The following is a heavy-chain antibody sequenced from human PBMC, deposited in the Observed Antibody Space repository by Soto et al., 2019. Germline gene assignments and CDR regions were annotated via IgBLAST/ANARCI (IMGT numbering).Heavy chain of an antibody. CDR1: GDPFTRHG. Sequence: ASVQDSCNASGDPFTRHGLTCLRQAPGQGPEWMGWITVGSGNTHYAQKFQGRVSMTTDTSTSTAYMELWSLRSDDTAVYYCAIHSSEGSGDLYDLCAQRTLDT. J-gene: IGHJ5*02. D-gene: IGHD1-26*01. CDR3: AIHSSEGSGDLYDL. CDR2: ITVGSGNT. V-gene: IGHV1-18*04.